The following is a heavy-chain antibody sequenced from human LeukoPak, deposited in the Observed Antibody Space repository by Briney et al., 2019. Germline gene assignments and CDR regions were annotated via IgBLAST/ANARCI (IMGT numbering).Heavy chain of an antibody. CDR2: IYYSGST. V-gene: IGHV4-59*01. Sequence: SETLSLTCTVSGGSISSYYWSWIRQPPGKGLEWIGYIYYSGSTNYIPSLKSRVTISVDTSKNQFSLKLSSVTAADTAVYYCARVRAYCGGDCYAGYFDYWGQGTLVTVSS. CDR3: ARVRAYCGGDCYAGYFDY. CDR1: GGSISSYY. D-gene: IGHD2-21*02. J-gene: IGHJ4*02.